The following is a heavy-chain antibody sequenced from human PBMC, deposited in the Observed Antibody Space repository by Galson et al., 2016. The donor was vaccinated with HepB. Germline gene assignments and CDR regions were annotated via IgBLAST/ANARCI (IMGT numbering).Heavy chain of an antibody. V-gene: IGHV3-23*01. CDR3: AKEGVLVGPGIRWFDP. J-gene: IGHJ5*02. CDR1: GFTFSTYA. Sequence: SLRLSCAASGFTFSTYAMSWVRQAPGKGLEWVSAISDSGGHTFYADSVKGRFTISRDNSKNTLSLQMNSLRVGDTAIYYCAKEGVLVGPGIRWFDPWGQGTLVTVSS. CDR2: ISDSGGHT. D-gene: IGHD1-26*01.